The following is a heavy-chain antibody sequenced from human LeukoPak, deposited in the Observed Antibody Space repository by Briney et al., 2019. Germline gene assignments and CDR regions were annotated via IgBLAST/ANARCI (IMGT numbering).Heavy chain of an antibody. CDR2: INPNSGGT. J-gene: IGHJ4*02. CDR3: ARDPVFLEWLLLFDY. V-gene: IGHV1-2*06. Sequence: GASVKVSCKASGYTLTGYYMHWVRQAPGQGLEWMGRINPNSGGTNYAQKFQGRVTMTRDTSISTAYMELSRLRSDDTAVYYCARDPVFLEWLLLFDYWGQGTLVTASS. CDR1: GYTLTGYY. D-gene: IGHD3-3*01.